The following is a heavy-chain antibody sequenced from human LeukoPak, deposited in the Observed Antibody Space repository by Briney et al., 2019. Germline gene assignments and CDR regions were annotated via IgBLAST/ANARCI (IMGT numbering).Heavy chain of an antibody. D-gene: IGHD4/OR15-4a*01. Sequence: PGGSLRLSCVASTFTLSDAWMSWVRQAPGKGLEWVGRIKSKTDGGTIDFAEPVKGRFTISRDDSKNTLYLQMNSLKTEDTAVYYCARLTMVWGQGTLVAVSS. J-gene: IGHJ4*02. CDR1: TFTLSDAW. CDR3: ARLTMV. CDR2: IKSKTDGGTI. V-gene: IGHV3-15*01.